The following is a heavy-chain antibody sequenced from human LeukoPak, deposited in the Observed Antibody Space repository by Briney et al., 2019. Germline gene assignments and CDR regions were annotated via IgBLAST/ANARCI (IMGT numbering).Heavy chain of an antibody. J-gene: IGHJ4*02. V-gene: IGHV4-39*07. CDR2: IYYSGST. CDR3: ARVHIAAAAIEFDY. CDR1: GGSISSSSYY. D-gene: IGHD6-13*01. Sequence: PSETLSLTCTVSGGSISSSSYYWGWIRQPPGKGLEWIGSIYYSGSTYYNPSLKSRVTISVDTSKNQFSLKLSSVTAADTAVYYCARVHIAAAAIEFDYWGQGTLVTVSS.